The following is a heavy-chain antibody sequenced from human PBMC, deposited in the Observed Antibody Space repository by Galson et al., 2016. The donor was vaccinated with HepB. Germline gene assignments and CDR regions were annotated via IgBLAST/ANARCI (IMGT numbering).Heavy chain of an antibody. D-gene: IGHD4-17*01. CDR3: ARPHFTYGFTSLAY. V-gene: IGHV1-3*01. Sequence: SVKVSCKASGYTFSSHAMHWVRRAPGQGLEWMGWINAGNGNTRYSQKFQGRVTISRDTSASIVYLELSSLTSGDTAVYYCARPHFTYGFTSLAYWGQGTLVTVSS. CDR1: GYTFSSHA. J-gene: IGHJ4*02. CDR2: INAGNGNT.